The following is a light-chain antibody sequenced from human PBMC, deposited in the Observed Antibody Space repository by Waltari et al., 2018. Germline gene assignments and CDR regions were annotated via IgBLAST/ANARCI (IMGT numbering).Light chain of an antibody. CDR1: DSDVGAYDF. Sequence: QSALTQPASVSGSPGQSITISCSGTDSDVGAYDFVSWYQQHPGKAPHLIIYEVSKRPSGISNRFSASNSGNTASLTISGLQAEDEADYYCSSYTTSSAPGVFGTGTRVTVL. CDR3: SSYTTSSAPGV. CDR2: EVS. J-gene: IGLJ1*01. V-gene: IGLV2-14*01.